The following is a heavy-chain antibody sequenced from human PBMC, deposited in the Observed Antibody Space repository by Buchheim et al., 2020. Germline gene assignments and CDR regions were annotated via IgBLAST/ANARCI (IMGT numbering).Heavy chain of an antibody. CDR3: AKAGAGDY. V-gene: IGHV5-51*01. CDR2: IYPGDSDI. CDR1: GYGFTGYW. J-gene: IGHJ4*02. D-gene: IGHD6-13*01. Sequence: EVQLVQSGAEVKKPGESLKISCKTSGYGFTGYWIGWVRQRPGEGLEWMTMIYPGDSDIRYSPSFQGQITISADTSTSTAYLQWSSLRSSDTAMYYCAKAGAGDYWGQGTL.